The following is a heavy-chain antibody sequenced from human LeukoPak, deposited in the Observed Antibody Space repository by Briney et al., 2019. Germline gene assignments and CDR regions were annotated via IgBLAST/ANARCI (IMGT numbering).Heavy chain of an antibody. J-gene: IGHJ6*03. D-gene: IGHD2-2*02. CDR2: IVVGSGNT. CDR3: ARALHSYCSSTSCYRAYYYYMDV. CDR1: GFTFTSSA. V-gene: IGHV1-58*02. Sequence: ASVKVSCKASGFTFTSSAMQWVRQARGQRLEWIGWIVVGSGNTNYAQKFQERVTITRDMSTSTAYVELSSLRSEDTAVYYCARALHSYCSSTSCYRAYYYYMDVWGKGTTVTVSS.